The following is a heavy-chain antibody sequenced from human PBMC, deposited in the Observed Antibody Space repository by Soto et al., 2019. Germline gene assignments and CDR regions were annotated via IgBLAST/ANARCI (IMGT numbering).Heavy chain of an antibody. V-gene: IGHV6-1*01. Sequence: SQTLSLTCAISGDSVSTNSATWDWIRQSPSRGLEWLGRTYYRSRWFNDYAVSVKGRITINPDTSNNQFSLQLSSLTPDDTAVYYCARLIGDSWLDSWGQGTLVTSPQ. CDR2: TYYRSRWFN. CDR1: GDSVSTNSAT. D-gene: IGHD2-8*01. CDR3: ARLIGDSWLDS. J-gene: IGHJ5*01.